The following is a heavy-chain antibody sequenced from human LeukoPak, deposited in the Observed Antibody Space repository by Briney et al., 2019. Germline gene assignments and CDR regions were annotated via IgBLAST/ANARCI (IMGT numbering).Heavy chain of an antibody. D-gene: IGHD3-10*01. CDR3: ASWGYYGSGNRDY. CDR1: GYTFTSYY. V-gene: IGHV1-46*01. Sequence: KXSCXASGYTFTSYYXHWVRQAPGQGLEWMGIINPSGGSTSYAQKFQGRVTMTRDTSTSTVYMELSSLRSEDTAVYYCASWGYYGSGNRDYWGQGTLVTVSS. CDR2: INPSGGST. J-gene: IGHJ4*02.